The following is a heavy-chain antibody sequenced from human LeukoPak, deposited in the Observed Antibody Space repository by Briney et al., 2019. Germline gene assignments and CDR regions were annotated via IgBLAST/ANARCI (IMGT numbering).Heavy chain of an antibody. CDR2: ISDYGSDQ. D-gene: IGHD3-16*01. J-gene: IGHJ4*02. CDR3: ARGFTYLPGSDQHPPDY. CDR1: GFSFSRHP. V-gene: IGHV3-30*04. Sequence: GGSLRLSCAASGFSFSRHPMHWVRQAPGKGLDWVALISDYGSDQYYADSVKGRFTISRDNSKNTLYLQMHGLRPEDTAVYYCARGFTYLPGSDQHPPDYWGQGTLVTVSS.